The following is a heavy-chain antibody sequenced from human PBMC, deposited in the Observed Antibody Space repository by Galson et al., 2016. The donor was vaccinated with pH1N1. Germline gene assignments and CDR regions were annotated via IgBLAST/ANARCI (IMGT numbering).Heavy chain of an antibody. Sequence: SVKVSCKASTFTFNNYYIHWVRQAPGQGLQWMGIINPSDGGTIYTQKLQARVIMTRDMSTSTVYMALNSLRSEDTAMYYCAQYSSTSEAPAWGQGTLVTVSS. CDR1: TFTFNNYY. CDR3: AQYSSTSEAPA. D-gene: IGHD6-6*01. V-gene: IGHV1-46*02. J-gene: IGHJ4*02. CDR2: INPSDGGT.